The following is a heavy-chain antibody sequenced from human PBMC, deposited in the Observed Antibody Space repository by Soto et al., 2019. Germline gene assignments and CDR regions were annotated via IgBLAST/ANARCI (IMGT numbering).Heavy chain of an antibody. CDR3: AKSPTIDYGDYVDWFDP. Sequence: GGSLRLSCAASGFTFSSYAMSWVRQASGKGLEWVSAISGSGGSTYYADSVKGRFTISRDNSKNTLYLQMNSLRAEDTAVYYCAKSPTIDYGDYVDWFDPWGQGTLVTVSS. CDR2: ISGSGGST. V-gene: IGHV3-23*01. J-gene: IGHJ5*02. D-gene: IGHD4-17*01. CDR1: GFTFSSYA.